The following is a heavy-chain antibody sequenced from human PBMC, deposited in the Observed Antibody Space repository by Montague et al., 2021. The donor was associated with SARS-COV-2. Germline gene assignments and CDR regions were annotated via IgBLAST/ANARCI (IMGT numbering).Heavy chain of an antibody. CDR1: GFNFRTYG. CDR2: IWYDGSNK. V-gene: IGHV3-33*01. CDR3: ARDGSLVRGGYPNYDMDV. J-gene: IGHJ6*02. D-gene: IGHD3-10*01. Sequence: SLRLSCAASGFNFRTYGMHWVRQAPGKGLEWVAVIWYDGSNKDYADSVKGRFTISRDNFQNTLYLLMNNLRAEDTAVYYCARDGSLVRGGYPNYDMDVWGQGTTVTVS.